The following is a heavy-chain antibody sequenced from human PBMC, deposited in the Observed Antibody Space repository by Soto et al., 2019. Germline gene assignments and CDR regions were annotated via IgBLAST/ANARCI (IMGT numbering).Heavy chain of an antibody. V-gene: IGHV3-48*03. J-gene: IGHJ4*02. CDR3: ARVNYDG. D-gene: IGHD3-16*01. CDR1: GFTFSSSE. Sequence: EVQLVESGGGLVQPGGTLRLSCAASGFTFSSSEMNWVRQAPGKGLEWLSYITSSGTTIYYADSVKARFTISRDNAKNALYLQMNSLRAEDRAVYYCARVNYDGWGQGTLVTVSS. CDR2: ITSSGTTI.